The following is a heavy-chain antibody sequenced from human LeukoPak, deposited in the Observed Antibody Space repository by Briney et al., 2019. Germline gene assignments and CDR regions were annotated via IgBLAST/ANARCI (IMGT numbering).Heavy chain of an antibody. D-gene: IGHD3-10*01. Sequence: GGALRLSCAASGFTFSSYSMNWVRQAPGKGLEWVSSISSSSSYIYSADSVKGRCTISRDNAKNSLYLQMNRLRAEDTAVYYCARSPNYYGSGSYYYWGQGTLVAVSS. CDR2: ISSSSSYI. V-gene: IGHV3-21*01. J-gene: IGHJ4*02. CDR1: GFTFSSYS. CDR3: ARSPNYYGSGSYYY.